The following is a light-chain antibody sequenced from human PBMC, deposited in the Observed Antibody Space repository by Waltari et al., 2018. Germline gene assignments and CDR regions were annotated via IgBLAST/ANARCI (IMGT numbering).Light chain of an antibody. CDR3: QQYYSVPRT. V-gene: IGKV4-1*01. J-gene: IGKJ1*01. Sequence: DIVMTQSPESLAVPLGERATIHCKSSQSFLFNSNNKNYLAWYKQKPGQPPKLLIFWASTRESGVPDRFSGCGSGTEFTLTIDSLQAEDVAVYHCQQYYSVPRTFGQGTKVEVK. CDR1: QSFLFNSNNKNY. CDR2: WAS.